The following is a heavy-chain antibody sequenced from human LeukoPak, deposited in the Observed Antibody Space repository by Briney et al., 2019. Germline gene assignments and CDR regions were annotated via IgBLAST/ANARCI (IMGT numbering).Heavy chain of an antibody. D-gene: IGHD3-22*01. CDR1: GGSISSSNW. Sequence: SETLSLTCAVSGGSISSSNWWSWVRQPPGKGLEWIGEIYHSGSTNYNPSLKSRVTISVDKSKNQFSLKLSSVTAADTAVYYCARDEDYYDSSGYSLFDYWGQGTLVTVSS. V-gene: IGHV4-4*02. J-gene: IGHJ4*02. CDR2: IYHSGST. CDR3: ARDEDYYDSSGYSLFDY.